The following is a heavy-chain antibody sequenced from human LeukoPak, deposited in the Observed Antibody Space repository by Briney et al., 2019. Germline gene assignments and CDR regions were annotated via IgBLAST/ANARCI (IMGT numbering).Heavy chain of an antibody. Sequence: PSQTLSLTCTVSGGLFRIGRDYGTWSPQHPGKGLEWIGYIYYSGNTYYNPSLKSLVTISVDTSKNQFSLKLSSVTAADTAHYYCARVDCRGDSCPLDYRGQGTLVTVSS. CDR1: GGLFRIGRDY. J-gene: IGHJ4*02. CDR3: ARVDCRGDSCPLDY. V-gene: IGHV4-31*01. CDR2: IYYSGNT. D-gene: IGHD2-15*01.